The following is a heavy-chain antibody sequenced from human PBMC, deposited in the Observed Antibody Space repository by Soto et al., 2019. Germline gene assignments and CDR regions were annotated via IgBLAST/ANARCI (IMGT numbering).Heavy chain of an antibody. D-gene: IGHD6-6*01. CDR2: ISSSSSYI. J-gene: IGHJ6*02. Sequence: EVQLVESGGGLVKPGGSLRLSCAASGFTFSSYSMNWVRQAPGKGLEWVSSISSSSSYIYYADSVKGRFTISRDNAKNSLYLQMNSLRAEDTAVYYCARAKYSSSVVYYYYYYGMDVWGQGTTVTVSS. CDR3: ARAKYSSSVVYYYYYYGMDV. V-gene: IGHV3-21*01. CDR1: GFTFSSYS.